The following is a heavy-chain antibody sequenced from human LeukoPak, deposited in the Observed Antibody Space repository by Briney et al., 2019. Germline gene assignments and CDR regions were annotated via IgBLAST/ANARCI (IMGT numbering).Heavy chain of an antibody. Sequence: SETLSLTCIVSGGSISSGGYYWSWIRQHPGKGLEWIGYIYYSDTTYYNPSLKSRVTISVDTSKNQFSLKLSSVTAADTAVYYCARFVGACSGGSCYSDYWGQGTLVTVSS. J-gene: IGHJ4*02. CDR1: GGSISSGGYY. CDR2: IYYSDTT. D-gene: IGHD2-15*01. V-gene: IGHV4-31*03. CDR3: ARFVGACSGGSCYSDY.